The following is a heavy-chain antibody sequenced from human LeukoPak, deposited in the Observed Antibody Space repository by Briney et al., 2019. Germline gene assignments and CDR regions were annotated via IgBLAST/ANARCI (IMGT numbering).Heavy chain of an antibody. CDR2: INPNSGGT. D-gene: IGHD1-1*01. CDR1: GYTFTGYY. V-gene: IGHV1-2*02. CDR3: ARGTGTTGTTAGVDY. J-gene: IGHJ4*02. Sequence: ASVKVSCKASGYTFTGYYMHWVRQAPGQGLEWMGWINPNSGGTNYAQKFQGRVTMTRDTSISTAYMELSRLRSDDTAVYYCARGTGTTGTTAGVDYWGQGTLVTVSS.